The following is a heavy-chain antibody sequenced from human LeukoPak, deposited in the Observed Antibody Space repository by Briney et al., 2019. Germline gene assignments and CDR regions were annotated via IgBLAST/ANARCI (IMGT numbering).Heavy chain of an antibody. V-gene: IGHV1-46*01. D-gene: IGHD2-2*01. Sequence: ASVKVSCKPSGYTFTDYYMHWVRQAPGQGLQWMGVLNPIGGSTTFAQKFQGRVTMTRDTSTSTVYMELSSLRSEDTAVYYCARDRQYSGSTSWGPDYYMDVWGKGTTVTVSS. CDR2: LNPIGGST. CDR3: ARDRQYSGSTSWGPDYYMDV. CDR1: GYTFTDYY. J-gene: IGHJ6*03.